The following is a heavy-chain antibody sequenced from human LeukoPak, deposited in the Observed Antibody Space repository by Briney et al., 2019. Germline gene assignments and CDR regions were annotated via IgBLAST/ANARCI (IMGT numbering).Heavy chain of an antibody. J-gene: IGHJ4*02. CDR2: ISSSSSTI. V-gene: IGHV3-48*01. Sequence: PGGSLRLSCAASGFTFSSYSMNWVRQAPGKGLEWVSYISSSSSTIYYADSVKGRFTISRDNAKNSLYLQMNSLRAEDTAVYYCTRDPKTHYYGSGSYRTNDYFDYWGQGTLVTVSS. D-gene: IGHD3-10*01. CDR1: GFTFSSYS. CDR3: TRDPKTHYYGSGSYRTNDYFDY.